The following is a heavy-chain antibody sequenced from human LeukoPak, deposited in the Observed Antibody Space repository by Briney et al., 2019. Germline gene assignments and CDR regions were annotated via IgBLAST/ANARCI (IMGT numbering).Heavy chain of an antibody. J-gene: IGHJ4*02. D-gene: IGHD1-1*01. CDR3: ARGYNWNDFDY. Sequence: SETLSLTCTVSGYSISSGYYWGWIRQPPGKGLEWIGSIYRSGSTYYNPSLKSRVTISLDTSKNQFSLKLSSVTAADTAVYYCARGYNWNDFDYWGQGTLVTVSS. V-gene: IGHV4-38-2*02. CDR2: IYRSGST. CDR1: GYSISSGYY.